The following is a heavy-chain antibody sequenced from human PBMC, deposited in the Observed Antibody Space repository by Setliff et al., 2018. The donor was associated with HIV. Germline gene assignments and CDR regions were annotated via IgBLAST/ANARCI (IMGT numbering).Heavy chain of an antibody. D-gene: IGHD2-2*01. CDR2: INTNNGNP. Sequence: ASVKVSCKASGYTFTTYSMNWVRQAPGQGLEWMGWINTNNGNPKYAQGFTGRFVFSLDTSGSTAYLQISSLKAEDTAVYYCARASRYCSRTSCHGDWFDPWGQGTLVTVSS. CDR3: ARASRYCSRTSCHGDWFDP. J-gene: IGHJ5*02. V-gene: IGHV7-4-1*02. CDR1: GYTFTTYS.